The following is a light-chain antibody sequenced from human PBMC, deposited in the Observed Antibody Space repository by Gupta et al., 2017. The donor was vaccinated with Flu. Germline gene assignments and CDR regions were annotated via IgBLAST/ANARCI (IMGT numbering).Light chain of an antibody. Sequence: VPWYQQRPGKAPKLILYDVTERPSGVPDRFSGSKSGNTASLTISGLQADDEADYYCSSHAGRVTWVFGTGTTVTVL. V-gene: IGLV2-11*01. J-gene: IGLJ1*01. CDR3: SSHAGRVTWV. CDR2: DVT.